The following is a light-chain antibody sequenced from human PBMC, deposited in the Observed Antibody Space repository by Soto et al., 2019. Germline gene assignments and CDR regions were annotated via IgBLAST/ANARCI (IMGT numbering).Light chain of an antibody. CDR1: KLGDKY. V-gene: IGLV3-1*01. CDR2: QDS. CDR3: QAWDSSTASVV. Sequence: YELTQPPSVSVSPGQTASITCSGDKLGDKYACWYQQKPGQSPVLVIYQDSKRPSGIPERFSGSNSGNTATLTISGTQAMDEADYYCQAWDSSTASVVFGGGTKLTVL. J-gene: IGLJ2*01.